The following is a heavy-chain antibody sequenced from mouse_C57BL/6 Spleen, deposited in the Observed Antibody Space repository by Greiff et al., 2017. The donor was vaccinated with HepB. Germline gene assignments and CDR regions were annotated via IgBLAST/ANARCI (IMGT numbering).Heavy chain of an antibody. CDR1: GYSITSGYF. J-gene: IGHJ2*01. Sequence: DVKLQESGPGLVKPSQSLSLSCSVSGYSITSGYFWNWIRQFPGNKLEWLGYISYDGSNNYNPSLKNRISITRDTSKNQFFLKLNSVTTEDTATYYCARESYYVGVFDYWGQGTTLTVSS. V-gene: IGHV3-6*01. D-gene: IGHD2-1*01. CDR3: ARESYYVGVFDY. CDR2: ISYDGSN.